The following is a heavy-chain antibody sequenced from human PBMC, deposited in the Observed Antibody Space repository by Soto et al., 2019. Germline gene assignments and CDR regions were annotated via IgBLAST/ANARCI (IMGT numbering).Heavy chain of an antibody. D-gene: IGHD2-8*02. CDR1: GGTFSSYV. CDR3: ATVDRSVALVGWFDP. J-gene: IGHJ5*02. Sequence: QVHLEQSGAEVKKPGSSVKVSCKFSGGTFSSYVLIWVRQAPGQGLEWMGGIIPVSGTANYAQKFHGRVTISADAATNSAYMELSIVRFDDTAVYYCATVDRSVALVGWFDPWGEGTLVTVSS. CDR2: IIPVSGTA. V-gene: IGHV1-69*01.